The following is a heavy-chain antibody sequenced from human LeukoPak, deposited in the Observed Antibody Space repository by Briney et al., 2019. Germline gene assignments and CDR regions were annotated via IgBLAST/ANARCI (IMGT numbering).Heavy chain of an antibody. D-gene: IGHD5-24*01. CDR3: AREVEMATQFDY. CDR1: GGSVNSGSYY. Sequence: KPSETLSLTCSVSGGSVNSGSYYWTWIRQPAGKGLEWIGRISSTGSTNYTPSLKSRVTMSVDTSKNQFSLKLSSVTAADTAVYYCAREVEMATQFDYWGQGTLVTVSS. J-gene: IGHJ4*02. V-gene: IGHV4-61*10. CDR2: ISSTGST.